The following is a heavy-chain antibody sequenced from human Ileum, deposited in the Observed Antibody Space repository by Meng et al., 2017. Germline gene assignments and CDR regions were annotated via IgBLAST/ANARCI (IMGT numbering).Heavy chain of an antibody. CDR1: SGSITSDTY. V-gene: IGHV4-4*02. D-gene: IGHD4-23*01. J-gene: IGHJ4*02. CDR2: ISHSGST. CDR3: ARHGGYYQGF. Sequence: QVPLQGSGPGLVTPSGTLPLTCAVSSGSITSDTYWSWVRLPPGKGLEWIGQISHSGSTFYNPSLKSRVTMSVDKSKSQFSLMLTSVTAADTAVYYCARHGGYYQGFWGQGTLVTVSS.